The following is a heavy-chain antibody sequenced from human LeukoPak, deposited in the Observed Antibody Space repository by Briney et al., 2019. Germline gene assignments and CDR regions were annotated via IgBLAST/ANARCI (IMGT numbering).Heavy chain of an antibody. V-gene: IGHV1-2*02. Sequence: GASVKVSCKASGYTFTGYYMHWVRQAPGQGLEWMGWINPDSGGTNYAQKFQGRVTMTRDTSISTAYMELSRLRSDDTAVYYCAREAMTTSNYYYFGIDVWGQRTTVTVSS. D-gene: IGHD4-4*01. CDR2: INPDSGGT. CDR3: AREAMTTSNYYYFGIDV. CDR1: GYTFTGYY. J-gene: IGHJ6*02.